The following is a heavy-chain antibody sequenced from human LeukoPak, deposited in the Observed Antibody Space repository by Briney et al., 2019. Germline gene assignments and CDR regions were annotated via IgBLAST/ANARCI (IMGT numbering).Heavy chain of an antibody. D-gene: IGHD5-12*01. CDR2: INQGGTT. CDR3: ARGRLFSGYRGNVGHEDFDY. V-gene: IGHV4-34*01. CDR1: GGSFSGFY. J-gene: IGHJ4*02. Sequence: PSETLSLTCAVYGGSFSGFYWSWIRQPPGKGLEWIGEINQGGTTNYNPSLRSRVTILIDTSRNQFSLRLSSVTAADTAVYYCARGRLFSGYRGNVGHEDFDYWGQGSLATVSS.